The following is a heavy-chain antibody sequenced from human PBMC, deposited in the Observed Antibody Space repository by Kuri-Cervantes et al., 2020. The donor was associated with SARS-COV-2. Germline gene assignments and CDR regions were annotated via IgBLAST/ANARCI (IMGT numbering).Heavy chain of an antibody. CDR1: GGSISSGSYY. D-gene: IGHD5-18*01. V-gene: IGHV4-61*09. Sequence: SETLSLTCTVSGGSISSGSYYWSWIRQPAGKGLEWIGYIYTSGSTNYNPSLKSRVTISVDTSKNQFSLKLSSVTAADTAVYYCASSGYSYESLFDYWGQGTLVTVSS. CDR2: IYTSGST. J-gene: IGHJ4*02. CDR3: ASSGYSYESLFDY.